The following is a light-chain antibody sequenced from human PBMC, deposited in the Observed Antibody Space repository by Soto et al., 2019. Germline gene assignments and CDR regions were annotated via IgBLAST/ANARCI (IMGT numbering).Light chain of an antibody. CDR1: QYINTR. V-gene: IGKV3D-11*01. CDR3: RQRQGWHRT. Sequence: DIVLTQSPATLSSSPGDRVTLSCRASQYINTRLAWYQHKPGQAPKLLIYQTSIRAAGVPSRFSASGSGTDFTLITSDVQPEDFALSYCRQRQGWHRTFGQGTKVDI. CDR2: QTS. J-gene: IGKJ1*01.